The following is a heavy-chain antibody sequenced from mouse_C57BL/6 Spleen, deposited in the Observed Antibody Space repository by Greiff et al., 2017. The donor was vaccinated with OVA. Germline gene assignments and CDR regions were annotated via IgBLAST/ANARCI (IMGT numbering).Heavy chain of an antibody. V-gene: IGHV1-82*01. J-gene: IGHJ1*03. CDR2: IYPGDGDT. Sequence: QVQLQQSGPELVKPGASVKISCKASGYAFSSSWMNWVKQRPGKGLEWIGRIYPGDGDTNYNGKFKGKATLTADKSSSTAYMQLSSLTSEDSAVYFCAKGGNHGYFDVWGTGTTVTVSS. D-gene: IGHD2-1*01. CDR3: AKGGNHGYFDV. CDR1: GYAFSSSW.